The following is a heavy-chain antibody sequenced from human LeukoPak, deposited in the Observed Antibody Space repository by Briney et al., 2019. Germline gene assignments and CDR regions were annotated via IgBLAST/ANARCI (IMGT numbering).Heavy chain of an antibody. Sequence: ASVKVSCKTSGYTFTTSGISWVRQAPGQGLEWMGWISGHKGNTIYAQKLRGRVTMTTDTSTTTAYMDLRSLRPDDTAVYYCARDHVPRGDGYNYYEYWGQGTLVTVSS. CDR3: ARDHVPRGDGYNYYEY. J-gene: IGHJ4*02. CDR2: ISGHKGNT. V-gene: IGHV1-18*01. CDR1: GYTFTTSG. D-gene: IGHD5-24*01.